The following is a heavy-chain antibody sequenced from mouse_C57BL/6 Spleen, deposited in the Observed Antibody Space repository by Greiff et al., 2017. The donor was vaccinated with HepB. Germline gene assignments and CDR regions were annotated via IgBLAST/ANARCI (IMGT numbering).Heavy chain of an antibody. V-gene: IGHV1-59*01. CDR3: ARSPCGNYESWFAY. CDR1: GYTFTSYW. CDR2: LDPYDSYT. D-gene: IGHD2-1*01. J-gene: IGHJ3*01. Sequence: VQLQQPGAELVRPGTSVKLSCKASGYTFTSYWMHWVKQRPGHGLEWIGVLDPYDSYTNYNHKFKGKATLTVDTSSRTAYMQLSSLTSEESAVYYCARSPCGNYESWFAYWGQGTLVTVSA.